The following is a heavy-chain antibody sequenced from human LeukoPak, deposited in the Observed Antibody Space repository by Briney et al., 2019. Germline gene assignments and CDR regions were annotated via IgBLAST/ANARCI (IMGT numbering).Heavy chain of an antibody. V-gene: IGHV3-30*02. J-gene: IGHJ4*01. CDR3: AKAGLYYYDSSGYSYFDY. D-gene: IGHD3-22*01. Sequence: GGSLRLSCAASGFNFNTYGMYWVRQAPGKGLEWVAFIRYDETNEYYADFVKGRFTISRDNSKNTLYLQMNSLGAEDTAVYYCAKAGLYYYDSSGYSYFDYWGHGTLVTVSS. CDR1: GFNFNTYG. CDR2: IRYDETNE.